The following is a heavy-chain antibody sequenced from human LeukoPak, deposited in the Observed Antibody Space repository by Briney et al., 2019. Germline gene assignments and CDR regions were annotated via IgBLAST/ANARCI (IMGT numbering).Heavy chain of an antibody. D-gene: IGHD6-19*01. CDR1: GDSVSKNNAA. V-gene: IGHV6-1*01. J-gene: IGHJ4*02. CDR2: TYYRSKWYT. CDR3: ARGNSGVAVARFDY. Sequence: SQTLSLTCAISGDSVSKNNAAWNWIRQSPSRGLEWLGRTYYRSKWYTDSAVSVNSRITINPDTSKNQFSLQLTSVTPEDSAVYYCARGNSGVAVARFDYWGQGTLVTVSS.